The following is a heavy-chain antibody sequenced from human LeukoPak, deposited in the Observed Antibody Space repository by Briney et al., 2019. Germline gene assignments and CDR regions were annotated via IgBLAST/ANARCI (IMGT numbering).Heavy chain of an antibody. D-gene: IGHD6-19*01. CDR3: ARENKVGSGWSLLDYYYYGMDV. J-gene: IGHJ6*02. CDR2: ISYDGSNK. V-gene: IGHV3-30-3*01. Sequence: AGGSLRLSCAASGFTFSSYAMHWVRQAPGKGLEWVAVISYDGSNKYYADSVKGRFTISRDSSKNTLYLQMNSLRAEDTAVYYCARENKVGSGWSLLDYYYYGMDVWGQGTTVTVSS. CDR1: GFTFSSYA.